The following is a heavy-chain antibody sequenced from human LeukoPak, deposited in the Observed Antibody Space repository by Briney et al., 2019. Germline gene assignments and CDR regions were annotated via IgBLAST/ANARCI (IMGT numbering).Heavy chain of an antibody. Sequence: SETLSLTCTVSGGSISSGSYYWSWIRQPAGKGLEWIERIYTSGSTNYNPSLKSRVTISVDTSKNQFSLKLSSVTAADTAVYYCARVSGGRSQGRFDYWGQGTLVTVSS. CDR3: ARVSGGRSQGRFDY. V-gene: IGHV4-61*02. J-gene: IGHJ4*02. CDR2: IYTSGST. D-gene: IGHD1-26*01. CDR1: GGSISSGSYY.